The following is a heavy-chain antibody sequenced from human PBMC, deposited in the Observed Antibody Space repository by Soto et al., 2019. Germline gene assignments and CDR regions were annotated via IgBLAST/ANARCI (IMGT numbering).Heavy chain of an antibody. V-gene: IGHV3-64*01. Sequence: GGSLRLSCAASGFTFSSYAMYWVRQAPGKGLEYVSTISNNGGSTYYANSVKGRFTTSRDNSKNTLYLQMGSLRDEDMGVYYCARGKYCGGDCYSTFDYWGQGTLVTVSS. CDR1: GFTFSSYA. CDR2: ISNNGGST. CDR3: ARGKYCGGDCYSTFDY. J-gene: IGHJ4*02. D-gene: IGHD2-21*02.